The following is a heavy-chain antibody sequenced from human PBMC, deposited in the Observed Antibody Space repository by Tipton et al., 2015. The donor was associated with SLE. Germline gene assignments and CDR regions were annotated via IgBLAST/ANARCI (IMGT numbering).Heavy chain of an antibody. D-gene: IGHD7-27*01. V-gene: IGHV1-8*01. CDR2: MNPDTDQT. Sequence: QLVQSGAEVKKSGSSVKVSCKASGGSFNTDAINWVRQAPGQGLEWMGWMNPDTDQTGYAQKFQGRVIMTRDSSISTAYMELSSLRSDDTAVYYCSRSGDLDFWGQGTQVTVSS. CDR1: GGSFNTDA. CDR3: SRSGDLDF. J-gene: IGHJ4*02.